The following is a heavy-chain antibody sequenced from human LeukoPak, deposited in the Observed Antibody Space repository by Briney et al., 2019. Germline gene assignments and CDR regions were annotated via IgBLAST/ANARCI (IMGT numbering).Heavy chain of an antibody. CDR1: GGSISSGSYY. J-gene: IGHJ5*02. D-gene: IGHD2-15*01. CDR2: IYTSGST. Sequence: PSETLSLTCTVSGGSISSGSYYWSWTRQPAGKGLEWIGRIYTSGSTNYNPSLKSRVTISVDTSKNQFSLKLSSVTAADTAVYYCAREPNGYCSGGSCYGGWFDPWGQGTLVTVSS. CDR3: AREPNGYCSGGSCYGGWFDP. V-gene: IGHV4-61*02.